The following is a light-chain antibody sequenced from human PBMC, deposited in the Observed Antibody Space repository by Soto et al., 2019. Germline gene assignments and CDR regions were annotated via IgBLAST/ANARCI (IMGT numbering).Light chain of an antibody. CDR3: HQYGSSPQT. Sequence: EIVLAQSPGTLSLSPGDVATLSCRASEGLTNSYLAWYPQKTGQAPSLLIYGAYSRATGIPDRFSGSGSGTEFTLTVDRLEPEDVAGYSCHQYGSSPQTFGRGTRWIS. CDR1: EGLTNSY. CDR2: GAY. J-gene: IGKJ1*01. V-gene: IGKV3-20*01.